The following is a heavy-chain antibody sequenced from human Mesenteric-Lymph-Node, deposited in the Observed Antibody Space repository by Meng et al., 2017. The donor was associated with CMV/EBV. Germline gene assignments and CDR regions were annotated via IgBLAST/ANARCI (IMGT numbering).Heavy chain of an antibody. CDR1: GGSFSGYY. D-gene: IGHD4-23*01. CDR3: ARHQRWLKSEGGFDY. J-gene: IGHJ4*02. CDR2: INHSGST. Sequence: RQQAGAGLVTPSETVSLTVAVYGGSFSGYYRSWIRQPPGKGLEWIGEINHSGSTNYNPSLKSRVTISVDTSKNQFSLKLSSVTAADTAVYYCARHQRWLKSEGGFDYWGQGTLVTVSS. V-gene: IGHV4-34*01.